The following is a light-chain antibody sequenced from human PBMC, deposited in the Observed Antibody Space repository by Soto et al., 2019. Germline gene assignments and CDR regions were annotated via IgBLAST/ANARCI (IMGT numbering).Light chain of an antibody. CDR2: DAS. CDR3: QQRSNWPLA. V-gene: IGKV3-11*01. CDR1: QSISSY. Sequence: EIVLTQSPATLSLSPWEIATLSCRASQSISSYLAWYQQRPGQAPRLLIYDASNRATGIPARFSGSGSGTDFTLTISSLEPEDFAVYYCQQRSNWPLAFGPGTKVDIK. J-gene: IGKJ3*01.